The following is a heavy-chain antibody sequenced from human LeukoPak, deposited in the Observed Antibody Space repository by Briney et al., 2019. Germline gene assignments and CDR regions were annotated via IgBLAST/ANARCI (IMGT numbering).Heavy chain of an antibody. CDR2: ISGSGGST. D-gene: IGHD2-2*01. Sequence: GSLRLSCAASGFTFSSYAMSWVRQAPGKGLEWVSAISGSGGSTYYADSVKGRFTISRDNSKNTLHLQMNSLRAEDTAVYYCAKDLGYCSSTSCYAPYYYYGMDVWGKGTTVTVSS. V-gene: IGHV3-23*01. CDR3: AKDLGYCSSTSCYAPYYYYGMDV. CDR1: GFTFSSYA. J-gene: IGHJ6*04.